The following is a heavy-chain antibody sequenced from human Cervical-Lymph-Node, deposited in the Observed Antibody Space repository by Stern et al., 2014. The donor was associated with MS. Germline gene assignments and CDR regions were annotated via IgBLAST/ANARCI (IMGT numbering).Heavy chain of an antibody. CDR3: ARGSGTAYDLRGDY. V-gene: IGHV1-2*02. CDR2: INPNSGGT. Sequence: QVQLVQSGAEARAPGASMKVSCKASGYIFTDYYLHWVRQAPGQGLEWLGWINPNSGGTNYAQNFQGRVTMTRDTSISTAYMELRWLGSADTAVYYCARGSGTAYDLRGDYGGQGTRVTVSA. CDR1: GYIFTDYY. J-gene: IGHJ4*01. D-gene: IGHD3-3*01.